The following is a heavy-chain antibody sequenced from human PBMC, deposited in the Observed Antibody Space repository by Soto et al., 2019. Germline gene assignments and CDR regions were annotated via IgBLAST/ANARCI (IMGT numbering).Heavy chain of an antibody. CDR3: EKDSSSRLPFDPEQQLALDAFDI. CDR1: GFSFDDYT. V-gene: IGHV3-9*01. J-gene: IGHJ3*02. D-gene: IGHD6-13*01. CDR2: ISWTSGSI. Sequence: GGSLRLSCAASGFSFDDYTMHWVRQAPGKGLEWVSGISWTSGSIGYADSLKGRFTISRDNAKNSLYLQMISLRAEDTALYYCEKDSSSRLPFDPEQQLALDAFDIRGQGTMVPVSS.